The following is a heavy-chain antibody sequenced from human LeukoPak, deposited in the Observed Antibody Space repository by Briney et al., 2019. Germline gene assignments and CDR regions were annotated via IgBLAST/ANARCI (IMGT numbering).Heavy chain of an antibody. Sequence: GGSLRLSCAASGFTFTSYGISWVRQAPGQGLEWMGWISAYNGNTNYAQKLQGRVTMTTDTSTSTAYMELRSLRSDDTAVYYCAREMSYYGSGSYYYYYMDVWGKGTTVTVSS. CDR1: GFTFTSYG. D-gene: IGHD3-10*01. V-gene: IGHV1-18*01. CDR3: AREMSYYGSGSYYYYYMDV. CDR2: ISAYNGNT. J-gene: IGHJ6*03.